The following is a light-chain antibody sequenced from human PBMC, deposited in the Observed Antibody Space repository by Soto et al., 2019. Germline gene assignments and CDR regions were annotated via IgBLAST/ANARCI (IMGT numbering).Light chain of an antibody. CDR2: NAD. Sequence: DIQMTQSPSTLSASVGDRVTITCRASQDINRWLAWYQQKPGKAPKILIYNADTLESGVPSRLSGSGYGTEFILTISSLQPDDFATYYCQQFSLYWAFGQGTKV. CDR3: QQFSLYWA. J-gene: IGKJ1*01. V-gene: IGKV1-5*01. CDR1: QDINRW.